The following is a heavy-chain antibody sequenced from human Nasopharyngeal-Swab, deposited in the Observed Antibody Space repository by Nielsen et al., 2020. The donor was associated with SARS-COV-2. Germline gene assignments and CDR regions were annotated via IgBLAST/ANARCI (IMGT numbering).Heavy chain of an antibody. Sequence: LRLSCTVSGGSINSGGYYWSWIRQHAGKGLEWIGYIYYSGNTYYNPSLKSRVTISVDTPKNQFSLKLSSVTAADTAVYFCARARTGSSDWGDFDYWGQGTLVTVSS. D-gene: IGHD6-19*01. CDR3: ARARTGSSDWGDFDY. CDR1: GGSINSGGYY. J-gene: IGHJ4*02. V-gene: IGHV4-31*03. CDR2: IYYSGNT.